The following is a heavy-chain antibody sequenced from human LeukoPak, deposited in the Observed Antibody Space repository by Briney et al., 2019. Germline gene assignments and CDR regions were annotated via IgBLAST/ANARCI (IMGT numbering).Heavy chain of an antibody. Sequence: GGSLRLSCAASGFTFSSYGMHWVRQAPGKGLEWVAFIRYDGSNKYYADSVKGRFTISRDNSKNTLYLQMNSLRAEDTAVYYCAKDPALNFWSGYFDYWGQGTLVTASS. CDR3: AKDPALNFWSGYFDY. V-gene: IGHV3-30*02. D-gene: IGHD3-3*01. J-gene: IGHJ4*02. CDR2: IRYDGSNK. CDR1: GFTFSSYG.